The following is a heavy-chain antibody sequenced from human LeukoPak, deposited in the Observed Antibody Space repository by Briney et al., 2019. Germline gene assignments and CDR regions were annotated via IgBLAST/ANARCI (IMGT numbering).Heavy chain of an antibody. CDR1: GYTFTSYE. Sequence: ASVKVSCKASGYTFTSYEINWVRQATGQGLEWMGWMNPNSGNTGYAQKLQGRVTMTRNTSISTAYMELSSLRSEDPPVYYCALQQTPTDMVTRDYWGQATLVTDPS. CDR2: MNPNSGNT. V-gene: IGHV1-8*01. CDR3: ALQQTPTDMVTRDY. D-gene: IGHD5-18*01. J-gene: IGHJ4*02.